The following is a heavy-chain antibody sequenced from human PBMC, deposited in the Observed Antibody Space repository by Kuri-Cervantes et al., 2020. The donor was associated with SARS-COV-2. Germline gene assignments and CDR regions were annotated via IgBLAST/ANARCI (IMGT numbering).Heavy chain of an antibody. J-gene: IGHJ5*02. CDR3: ARVTGSSSWYDSRPNHNCFDP. Sequence: ESLKISCTVSDGSISSSSYYWGWIRQPPGKGLEWIGSIYYSGSTYYNPSLKSRVTISVDTSKNQFSLKLSSVTAADTAVYYCARVTGSSSWYDSRPNHNCFDPWGQGTLVTVSS. CDR2: IYYSGST. D-gene: IGHD6-13*01. CDR1: DGSISSSSYY. V-gene: IGHV4-39*07.